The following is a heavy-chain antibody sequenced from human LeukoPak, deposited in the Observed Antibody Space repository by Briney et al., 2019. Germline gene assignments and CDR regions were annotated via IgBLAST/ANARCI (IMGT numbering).Heavy chain of an antibody. J-gene: IGHJ5*02. Sequence: GGSLRLSCAASGFTVSSNYMSWVRQAPGKGLEWVSVIYSGGSTYYADSVKGRFTISRDNSKNTLHLQMNSPRAEDTAVYYCARADGYGDYAGGNWFDPWGQGTLVTVSS. CDR1: GFTVSSNY. D-gene: IGHD4-17*01. CDR2: IYSGGST. V-gene: IGHV3-66*01. CDR3: ARADGYGDYAGGNWFDP.